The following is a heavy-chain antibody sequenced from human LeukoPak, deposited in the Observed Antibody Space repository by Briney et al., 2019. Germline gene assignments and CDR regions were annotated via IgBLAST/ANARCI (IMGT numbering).Heavy chain of an antibody. CDR1: GFTFSSYA. V-gene: IGHV3-9*01. J-gene: IGHJ4*02. CDR2: ISWNSGSI. Sequence: GGSLRLSCAASGFTFSSYAMSWVRQAPGKGLEWVSGISWNSGSIGYADSVKGRFTISRDNAKNSLYLQMNSLRAEDTALYYCAKDALPLGYCSSTSCYTFDYWGQGTLVTVSS. D-gene: IGHD2-2*01. CDR3: AKDALPLGYCSSTSCYTFDY.